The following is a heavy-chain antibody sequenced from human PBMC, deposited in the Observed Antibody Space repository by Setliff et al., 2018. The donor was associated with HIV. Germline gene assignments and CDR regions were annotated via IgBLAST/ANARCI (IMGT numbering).Heavy chain of an antibody. Sequence: SETLSLTCTVSGDTDFYWNWIRQPPGKGLEWIGYIHASGKTNYNPSLKSRVTLALDTSEMHFSLHLTSVTAADTAVYYCATLDPSGGNFLAYWGQGALVTVSS. CDR1: GDTDFY. D-gene: IGHD2-21*02. V-gene: IGHV4-4*09. J-gene: IGHJ4*02. CDR2: IHASGKT. CDR3: ATLDPSGGNFLAY.